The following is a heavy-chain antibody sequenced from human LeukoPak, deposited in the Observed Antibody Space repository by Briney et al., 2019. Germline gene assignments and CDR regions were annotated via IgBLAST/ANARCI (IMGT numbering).Heavy chain of an antibody. D-gene: IGHD3-3*01. J-gene: IGHJ4*02. CDR1: GFTFANYA. CDR2: INGNGGNT. CDR3: AKRLDFWSGYPDY. Sequence: GRSLRLSCAASGFTFANYAMTWVRQAPGERLEWVSSINGNGGNTWAAESVEGRFTIFRDNSKNTLYLQMNSLRVGDTAIYYCAKRLDFWSGYPDYWGLGTLVLVSS. V-gene: IGHV3-23*01.